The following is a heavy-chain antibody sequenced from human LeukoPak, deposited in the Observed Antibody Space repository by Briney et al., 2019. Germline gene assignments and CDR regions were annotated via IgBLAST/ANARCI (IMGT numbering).Heavy chain of an antibody. V-gene: IGHV3-74*01. CDR2: INVDGGTT. D-gene: IGHD1-26*01. CDR1: GFTFSSYW. Sequence: GGSLRLSCAASGFTFSSYWMHWVRQVPGKGLVWVSRINVDGGTTSYADSVKGRFTISRDNAKNTLFLQMNSLRADDTAIYYCASALGGQGGHWGQGTLVAVSS. CDR3: ASALGGQGGH. J-gene: IGHJ4*02.